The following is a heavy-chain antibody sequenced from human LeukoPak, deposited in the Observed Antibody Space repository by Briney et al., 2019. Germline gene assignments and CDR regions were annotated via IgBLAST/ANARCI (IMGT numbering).Heavy chain of an antibody. CDR1: GVSISSGGYD. V-gene: IGHV4-31*01. CDR2: MYYSGST. CDR3: ARGSGYQLLDEYNWFDP. J-gene: IGHJ5*02. D-gene: IGHD2-2*01. Sequence: PSETLSLTCTVSGVSISSGGYDWGWIRQHGGKGLEWIGYMYYSGSTYYNPSLKSQFTISVDTSKNQFSLKLSSVTAADTAVYYCARGSGYQLLDEYNWFDPWGQGTLVTVSS.